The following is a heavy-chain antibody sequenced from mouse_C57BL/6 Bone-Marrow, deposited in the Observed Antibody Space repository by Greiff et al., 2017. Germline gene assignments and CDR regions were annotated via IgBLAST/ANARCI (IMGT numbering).Heavy chain of an antibody. CDR3: ARDRDGSSS. CDR2: ISYDGSN. J-gene: IGHJ3*01. D-gene: IGHD1-1*01. Sequence: EVQVVESGPGLVKPSQSLSLTCSVTGYSITSGYYWNWIRQFPGNKLEWMGYISYDGSNNYNPSLKNRISITRDTSKNQFFLKLNSVTTEDTATYYCARDRDGSSSWGQGTLVTVSA. CDR1: GYSITSGYY. V-gene: IGHV3-6*01.